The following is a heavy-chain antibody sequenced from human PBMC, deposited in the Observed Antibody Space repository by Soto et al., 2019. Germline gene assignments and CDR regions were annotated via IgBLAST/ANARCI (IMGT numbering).Heavy chain of an antibody. D-gene: IGHD2-2*02. V-gene: IGHV4-39*01. J-gene: IGHJ5*02. Sequence: PSETLSLTCTVSGGSISRSSYYWGWIRQPPGKGLEWIGSIYSSGSTYYRPSLKSRVTISVDTSKNQFSLKLTSVTAADTAVYYCARQVPAAIRLGWFDPWGQGTLVTVS. CDR2: IYSSGST. CDR3: ARQVPAAIRLGWFDP. CDR1: GGSISRSSYY.